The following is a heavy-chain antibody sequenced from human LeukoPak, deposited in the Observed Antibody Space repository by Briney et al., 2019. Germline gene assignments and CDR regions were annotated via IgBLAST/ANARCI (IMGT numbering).Heavy chain of an antibody. Sequence: PSETLSLTCTVSGGSISSDTYYWSWIRQPAGKGLEWIGRLLTSGTTHYNPSLKSRVTISVDTSKNQFSLRLSSVTAADTAVYYCARGGFYCGGDCYVDYWGQGTLVTVSS. D-gene: IGHD2-21*02. V-gene: IGHV4-61*02. CDR1: GGSISSDTYY. J-gene: IGHJ4*02. CDR3: ARGGFYCGGDCYVDY. CDR2: LLTSGTT.